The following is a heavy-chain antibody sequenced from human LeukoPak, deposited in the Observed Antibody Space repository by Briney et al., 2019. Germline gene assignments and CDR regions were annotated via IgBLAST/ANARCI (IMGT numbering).Heavy chain of an antibody. J-gene: IGHJ4*02. V-gene: IGHV3-7*01. CDR2: INQGGSEK. Sequence: GGSLRLSCAASGITITSYWMSWVRQTPGKGLEWVANINQGGSEKYYVDSVRGRFTISRDNAKNSLYLQMNSLRADDTAVYYCARDVTALDSWGQGTLVTVSS. CDR1: GITITSYW. CDR3: ARDVTALDS. D-gene: IGHD2-2*01.